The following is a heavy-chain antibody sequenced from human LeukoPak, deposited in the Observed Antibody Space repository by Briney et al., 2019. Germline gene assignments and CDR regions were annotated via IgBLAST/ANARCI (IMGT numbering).Heavy chain of an antibody. CDR3: AKPYSIHTFSYYFDY. J-gene: IGHJ4*02. Sequence: PGGSLRPSVAGSKFTLSSYAMGWARQPPGRGLGWVSAISGGGGSTYYADSVKGRFTISRDNSKNTLYLQMNSLRAEDTAIYYCAKPYSIHTFSYYFDYWGQGTLVTVSS. D-gene: IGHD3-3*02. CDR1: KFTLSSYA. CDR2: ISGGGGST. V-gene: IGHV3-23*01.